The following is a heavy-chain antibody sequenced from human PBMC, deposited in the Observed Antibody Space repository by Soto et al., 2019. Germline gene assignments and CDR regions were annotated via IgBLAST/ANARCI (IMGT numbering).Heavy chain of an antibody. V-gene: IGHV4-31*03. J-gene: IGHJ3*01. CDR1: AGSISTINYY. CDR2: ISYSGST. CDR3: ARSAQWDGFDP. Sequence: QVQLQESGPGLVRPSQTLSLTCTVSAGSISTINYYWSWIRQHPEKGLEWIGYISYSGSTFYHSSLKSRVTISLDTSKMQFSLTLTSVTAADTAVYYCARSAQWDGFDPWGQGTMVTVSS. D-gene: IGHD2-8*01.